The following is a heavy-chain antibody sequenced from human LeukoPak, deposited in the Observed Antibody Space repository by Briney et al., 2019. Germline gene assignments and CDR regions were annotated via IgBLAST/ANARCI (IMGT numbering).Heavy chain of an antibody. J-gene: IGHJ6*03. CDR2: LSSSGGST. CDR1: GFTFSNYG. D-gene: IGHD4-23*01. Sequence: GGSLRLSCAASGFTFSNYGMNWVRQAPGKGLEWVSALSSSGGSTYYADSVKGRFTISRDNSKNTLYLQMSSLRAEDTAVYYCARALPTVVKGYYYYYMDVWGKGTTVTISS. CDR3: ARALPTVVKGYYYYYMDV. V-gene: IGHV3-23*01.